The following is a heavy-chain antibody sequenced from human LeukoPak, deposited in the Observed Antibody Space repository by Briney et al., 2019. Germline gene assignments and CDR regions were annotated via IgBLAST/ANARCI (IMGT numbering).Heavy chain of an antibody. CDR2: IIPIFGTA. Sequence: SVKVSCKASGYTFTGYYLHWVRQAPGQGLEWMGGIIPIFGTANYAQKFQGRVTITADKSTSTAYMELSSLGSEDTAVYYCARGGELSISPDAQRYYYYYMDVWGKGTTVTVSS. CDR3: ARGGELSISPDAQRYYYYYMDV. V-gene: IGHV1-69*06. J-gene: IGHJ6*03. D-gene: IGHD3-16*02. CDR1: GYTFTGYY.